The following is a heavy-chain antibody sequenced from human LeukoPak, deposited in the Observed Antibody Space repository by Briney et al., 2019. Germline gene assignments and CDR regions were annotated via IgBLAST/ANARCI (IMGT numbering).Heavy chain of an antibody. CDR2: IFPSGGEI. Sequence: HPGGSLRLSCAASGFTFSTFAMIWVRQPPGKGLEWVSSIFPSGGEIHYADSVRGRFTIYRDNSKSILSLQMNSLRAEDTAIYYCATYRQVLLPFESWGQGTLVTVSS. D-gene: IGHD5-18*01. J-gene: IGHJ4*02. CDR3: ATYRQVLLPFES. CDR1: GFTFSTFA. V-gene: IGHV3-23*01.